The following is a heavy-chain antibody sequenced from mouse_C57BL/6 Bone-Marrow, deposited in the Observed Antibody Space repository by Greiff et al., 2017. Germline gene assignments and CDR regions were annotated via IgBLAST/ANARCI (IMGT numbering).Heavy chain of an antibody. D-gene: IGHD1-1*01. J-gene: IGHJ2*01. V-gene: IGHV1-15*01. CDR3: TRDTTVVAYYFDY. CDR2: IDPETGGT. Sequence: VQLQPSGAELVRPGASVTLSCKASGYTFTDYEMHWVKPTPVHGLEWIGAIDPETGGTAYNQKFKGKAILTADKSSSTAYMELRSLTSEDSAVYYCTRDTTVVAYYFDYWGQGTTLTVSS. CDR1: GYTFTDYE.